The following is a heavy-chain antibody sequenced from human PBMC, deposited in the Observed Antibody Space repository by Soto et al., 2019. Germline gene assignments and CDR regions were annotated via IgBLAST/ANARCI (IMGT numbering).Heavy chain of an antibody. CDR1: GGSISNYY. CDR2: IHYTGST. CDR3: LQSSGSYNSPLHVDF. V-gene: IGHV4-59*01. Sequence: QVQLQESGPGLVKPSETLSLTCTVSGGSISNYYWSWIRQPPGKGLEWIGFIHYTGSTNYNPSLKSRVTISVDTSKNQFSLKLSSVTAADTAIYYCLQSSGSYNSPLHVDFWGQGALVTVSS. J-gene: IGHJ4*02. D-gene: IGHD3-22*01.